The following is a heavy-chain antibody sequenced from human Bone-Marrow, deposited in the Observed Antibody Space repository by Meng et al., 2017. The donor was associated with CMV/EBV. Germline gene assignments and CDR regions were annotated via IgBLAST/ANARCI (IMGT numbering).Heavy chain of an antibody. CDR1: GYTFTSYG. J-gene: IGHJ4*02. V-gene: IGHV1-18*01. CDR3: ARVVGLCSGGSCYSLYFDY. D-gene: IGHD2-15*01. CDR2: ISAYNGNT. Sequence: ASVEVSCKASGYTFTSYGISWVRQAPGQGLEWMGWISAYNGNTNYAQKLQGRVTMTTDTSTSTAYMELRSLRSDDTAVYYCARVVGLCSGGSCYSLYFDYWGQGTLVTVSS.